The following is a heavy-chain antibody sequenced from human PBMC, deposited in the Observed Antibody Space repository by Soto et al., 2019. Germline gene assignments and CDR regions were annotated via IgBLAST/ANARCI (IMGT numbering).Heavy chain of an antibody. CDR2: ISSSGSTI. V-gene: IGHV3-11*01. CDR3: ARVRVDTPMVTYDYDYGMDV. D-gene: IGHD5-18*01. J-gene: IGHJ6*04. CDR1: GFTFSDYY. Sequence: QVQLVESGGGLVKPGGSLRLSCVASGFTFSDYYMSWIRQAPGKGLEWVSYISSSGSTIYYADSVKSRFTISRNNAKNSLYRQMTSLRAEDTAVYYGARVRVDTPMVTYDYDYGMDVWGKGTTVTVSS.